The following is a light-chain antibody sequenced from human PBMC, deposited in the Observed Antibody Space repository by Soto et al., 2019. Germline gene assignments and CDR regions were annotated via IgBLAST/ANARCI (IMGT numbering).Light chain of an antibody. J-gene: IGKJ5*01. V-gene: IGKV3-15*01. Sequence: EIVMTQSPATLSVSPGERATLSCRASQSVSSNLAWYQQKPGQAPRLLIYGASTRATGIPARFSGSGSGTELHLNISSLHSEDVAVYYCQQYNNWPPITFGQGTRLDTK. CDR2: GAS. CDR1: QSVSSN. CDR3: QQYNNWPPIT.